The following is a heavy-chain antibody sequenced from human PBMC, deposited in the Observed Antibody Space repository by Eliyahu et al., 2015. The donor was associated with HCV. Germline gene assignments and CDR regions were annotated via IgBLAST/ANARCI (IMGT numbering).Heavy chain of an antibody. CDR3: TTAPSGEWPPSYGXDV. CDR2: IKSKTDGGTT. Sequence: SLRLSCAASGFTFSNAWMSWVRQAPGKGLEWVGRIKSKTDGGTTDYAAPVKGRFTISRDDSNNTLYLQMNSLKTEDTAVYYCTTAPSGEWPPSYGXDVXGQGTTVTVS. CDR1: GFTFSNAW. D-gene: IGHD3-16*01. J-gene: IGHJ6*02. V-gene: IGHV3-15*01.